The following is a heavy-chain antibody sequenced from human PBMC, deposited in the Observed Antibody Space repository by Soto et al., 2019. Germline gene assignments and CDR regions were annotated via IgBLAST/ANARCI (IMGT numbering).Heavy chain of an antibody. J-gene: IGHJ4*02. CDR3: ARSYSYYDILTGFLYYFDY. D-gene: IGHD3-9*01. CDR1: GFSLSNARMG. V-gene: IGHV2-26*01. Sequence: SGPTLVNPTETLTLTCTVSGFSLSNARMGVSWIRQPPGKALEWLAHIFSNGEKSYSTSLKSRLTISKDTSKSQVVLTMTNMDPVDTATYYCARSYSYYDILTGFLYYFDYWGQGTLVTVSS. CDR2: IFSNGEK.